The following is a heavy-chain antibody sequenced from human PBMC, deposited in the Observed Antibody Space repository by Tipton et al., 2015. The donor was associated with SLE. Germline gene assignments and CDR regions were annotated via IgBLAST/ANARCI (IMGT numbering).Heavy chain of an antibody. D-gene: IGHD3-3*01. CDR2: IYHTGNT. J-gene: IGHJ4*02. CDR3: ATSPTSFWSSYYDF. CDR1: GGSITSYY. V-gene: IGHV4-59*01. Sequence: LRLSCTVSGGSITSYYWSWIRQPPGKGLEWIGYIYHTGNTNYNPSLKSRLTISIDASKNQFSLKLSSVTAADTALYYCATSPTSFWSSYYDFWGQGILVTVSS.